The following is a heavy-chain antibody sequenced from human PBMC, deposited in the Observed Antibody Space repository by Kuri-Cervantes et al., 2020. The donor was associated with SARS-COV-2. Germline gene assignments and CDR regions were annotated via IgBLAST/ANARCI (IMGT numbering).Heavy chain of an antibody. CDR3: ARGSEAGYYYFDY. D-gene: IGHD3-9*01. Sequence: GESLKISCAASGFTLSSYSMNWVRQAPGKGLEWVSYISSSSSTIYYADSVKGRFTISRDNAKNSLYLQMNSLRDEDTAVYYCARGSEAGYYYFDYWGQGTLVTVSS. V-gene: IGHV3-48*02. CDR1: GFTLSSYS. CDR2: ISSSSSTI. J-gene: IGHJ4*02.